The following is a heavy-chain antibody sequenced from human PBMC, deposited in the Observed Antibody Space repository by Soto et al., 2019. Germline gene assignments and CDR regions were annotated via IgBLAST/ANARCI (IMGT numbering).Heavy chain of an antibody. D-gene: IGHD2-21*02. J-gene: IGHJ4*02. V-gene: IGHV4-31*03. CDR1: GGSISSGGYY. Sequence: QVQLQESGPGLVKPSQTLSLTCTVSGGSISSGGYYWSWIRQHPGKGLEWIAYIYYSGSTYYNPSLKSRVTISVDTSKNQFSLKLSSVTAADTAVYYCERRRVVTAAFDYWGQGTLVTVSS. CDR3: ERRRVVTAAFDY. CDR2: IYYSGST.